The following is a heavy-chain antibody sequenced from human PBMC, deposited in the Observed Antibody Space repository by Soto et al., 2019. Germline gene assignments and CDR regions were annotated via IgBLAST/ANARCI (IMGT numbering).Heavy chain of an antibody. CDR3: ARDLALAGNY. Sequence: GGSLRLSCAASGFTFSSYAMNWVRQTQEKGLEWVSSIRSTSSYTHYSDSVKGRFTISRDNANNSLFLQMNSLRAEATSTYYCARDLALAGNYWGQGVLVTVSS. J-gene: IGHJ4*02. D-gene: IGHD6-19*01. CDR1: GFTFSSYA. CDR2: IRSTSSYT. V-gene: IGHV3-21*01.